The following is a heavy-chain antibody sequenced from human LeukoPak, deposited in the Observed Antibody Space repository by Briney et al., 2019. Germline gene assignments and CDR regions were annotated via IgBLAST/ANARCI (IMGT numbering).Heavy chain of an antibody. CDR3: ARDGMGYCSGSSCYSRAFDI. CDR2: INPNSGGT. CDR1: GYTFTGYY. Sequence: GASVKVSCKASGYTFTGYYMHWVRQAPGQGLEWMGWINPNSGGTNYAQKFQGRVTMTRDTSISTAYMELSSLRSEDTAVYYCARDGMGYCSGSSCYSRAFDIWAQGTMVTVSP. D-gene: IGHD2-15*01. J-gene: IGHJ3*02. V-gene: IGHV1-2*02.